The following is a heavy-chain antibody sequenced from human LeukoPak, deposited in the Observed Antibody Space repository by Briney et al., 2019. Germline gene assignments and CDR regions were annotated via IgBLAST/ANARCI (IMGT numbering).Heavy chain of an antibody. V-gene: IGHV3-30-3*01. Sequence: PGGSLRLSCAASGFTFSSYAMHWVRQAPGKGLEWVAVVSSDGNNKVYADSVRGRFTVSRDNSKDTLYLQTNSLRPEDTAMYYCARDFDADAVHFHAYWGQGTLVTVSS. CDR1: GFTFSSYA. J-gene: IGHJ4*02. D-gene: IGHD1-1*01. CDR3: ARDFDADAVHFHAY. CDR2: VSSDGNNK.